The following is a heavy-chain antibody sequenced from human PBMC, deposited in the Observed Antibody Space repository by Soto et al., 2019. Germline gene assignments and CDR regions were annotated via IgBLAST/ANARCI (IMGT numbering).Heavy chain of an antibody. CDR3: ARDKITGLFDY. V-gene: IGHV4-30-4*01. Sequence: SETLSLTCTVSGGSISSGAYYWSWVRQPPGKGLEWIGYIYYSGSTYYNPSLKSRVTISVDTSKNQFSLKLTSVTAADTAVYYCARDKITGLFDYWGQGTLVTVSS. CDR2: IYYSGST. J-gene: IGHJ4*02. CDR1: GGSISSGAYY. D-gene: IGHD2-8*02.